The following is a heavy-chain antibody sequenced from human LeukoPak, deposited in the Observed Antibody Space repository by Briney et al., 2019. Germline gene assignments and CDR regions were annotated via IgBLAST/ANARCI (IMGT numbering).Heavy chain of an antibody. CDR3: AKDQYSSSWYGGSDY. D-gene: IGHD6-13*01. J-gene: IGHJ4*02. CDR2: ISGSGGST. CDR1: GFTFSSYA. V-gene: IGHV3-23*01. Sequence: GGSLRLSCAASGFTFSSYAMSWVRQAPGKGLEWVSAISGSGGSTYYADSVKGRFTISRDNSKNTLYLQMNSLRAEDTAVCYCAKDQYSSSWYGGSDYWGQGTLVTVSS.